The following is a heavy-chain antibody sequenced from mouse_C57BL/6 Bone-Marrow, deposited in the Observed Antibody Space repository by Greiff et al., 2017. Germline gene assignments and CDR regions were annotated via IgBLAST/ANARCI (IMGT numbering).Heavy chain of an antibody. V-gene: IGHV2-9-1*01. CDR2: IWTGGGT. J-gene: IGHJ1*03. D-gene: IGHD2-2*01. CDR1: GFSLTSYA. CDR3: ARNSGYDGWYFDV. Sequence: VQGVESGPGLVAPSQSLSITCTVSGFSLTSYAISWVRQPPGKGLEWLGVIWTGGGTNYNSALNSRLSISKDNSKSQVFLKMNSLQTDDTARYYCARNSGYDGWYFDVWGTGTTVTVSS.